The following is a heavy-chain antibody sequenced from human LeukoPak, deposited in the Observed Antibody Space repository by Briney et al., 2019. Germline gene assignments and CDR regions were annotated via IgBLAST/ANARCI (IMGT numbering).Heavy chain of an antibody. Sequence: SETLSLTCTVSGGSISPYYWSWIRQPPGKGLEWIGYIYYSGSTNYNPSLKSRVTISVDTSKNQFSLKLSSVTAADTAVYYCARHGGGGESYPRVFNYWGRGTLVTVSS. V-gene: IGHV4-59*08. CDR1: GGSISPYY. CDR3: ARHGGGGESYPRVFNY. D-gene: IGHD1-26*01. J-gene: IGHJ4*02. CDR2: IYYSGST.